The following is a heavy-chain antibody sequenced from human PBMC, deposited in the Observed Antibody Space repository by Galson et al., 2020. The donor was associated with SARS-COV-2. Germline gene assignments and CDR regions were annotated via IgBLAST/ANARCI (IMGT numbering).Heavy chain of an antibody. CDR1: GGSFSGYH. J-gene: IGHJ4*02. D-gene: IGHD3-10*01. CDR2: INHSGST. V-gene: IGHV4-34*01. CDR3: ARGVPGY. Sequence: SETLSLTCAVYGGSFSGYHWSWIRQSPGKGLEWIGQINHSGSTNYNPSLKSRVTISVDTSKNQFSLNLNSVTVADTAVYYCARGVPGYWGQGMLVTVSS.